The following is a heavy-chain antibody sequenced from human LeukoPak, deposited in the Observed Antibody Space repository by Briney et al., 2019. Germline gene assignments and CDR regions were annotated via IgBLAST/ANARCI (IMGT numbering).Heavy chain of an antibody. D-gene: IGHD2-2*01. V-gene: IGHV4-39*01. J-gene: IGHJ4*02. Sequence: SETLSLTCTVSGGSISSSSYYWGWIRQPPGKGLEWIGSIYYSGSTYSNPSLKSRVTISVDTSKNQFYLKLSSVTAADTAVYYCARHGFLKVPAAIGGPVDYWGQGTLVTVSS. CDR2: IYYSGST. CDR1: GGSISSSSYY. CDR3: ARHGFLKVPAAIGGPVDY.